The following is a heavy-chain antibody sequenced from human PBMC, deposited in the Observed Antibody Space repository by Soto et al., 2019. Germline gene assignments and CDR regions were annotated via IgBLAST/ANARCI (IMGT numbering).Heavy chain of an antibody. CDR1: GYTFTSYD. CDR2: MNPNSGNT. V-gene: IGHV1-8*01. D-gene: IGHD6-19*01. J-gene: IGHJ3*02. Sequence: ASVKFSCKASGYTFTSYDINWVRQATGQGLEWMGWMNPNSGNTGYAQKFQGRVTMTRNTSISTAYMELSSLRSEDTAVYYCASAHSGYSSGWSDAFDIWGQGTMVTVSS. CDR3: ASAHSGYSSGWSDAFDI.